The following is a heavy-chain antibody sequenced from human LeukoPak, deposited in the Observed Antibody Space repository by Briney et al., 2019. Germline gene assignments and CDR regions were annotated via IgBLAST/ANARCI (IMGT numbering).Heavy chain of an antibody. J-gene: IGHJ5*02. CDR3: AREGAYYDFWSGYYSGFWFDP. CDR2: IYHSGST. D-gene: IGHD3-3*01. V-gene: IGHV4-38-2*02. CDR1: GYSISSGYY. Sequence: SETLSLTCTVSGYSISSGYYWGWIRQPPGKGLEWIGSIYHSGSTYYNPSLKSRVTISVDTSKNQFSLKLSSVTAADTAVYYCAREGAYYDFWSGYYSGFWFDPWGQGTLVTVSS.